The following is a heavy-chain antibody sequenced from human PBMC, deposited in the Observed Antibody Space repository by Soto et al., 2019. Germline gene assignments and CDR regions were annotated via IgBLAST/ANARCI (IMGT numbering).Heavy chain of an antibody. D-gene: IGHD2-15*01. Sequence: SETLSLTCTVSGGSISSYYWSWIRQPPGKGLEWIGYIYYSGSTNYNPSLKSRVTISVDTSKNRFSLKLSSVTAADTAVYYCARQGCSGGSCYSSWFDPWGQGTLVTVSS. CDR2: IYYSGST. CDR1: GGSISSYY. J-gene: IGHJ5*02. V-gene: IGHV4-59*08. CDR3: ARQGCSGGSCYSSWFDP.